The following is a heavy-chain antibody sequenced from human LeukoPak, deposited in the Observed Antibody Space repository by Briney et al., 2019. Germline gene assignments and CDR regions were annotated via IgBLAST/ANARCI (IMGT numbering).Heavy chain of an antibody. J-gene: IGHJ6*02. CDR3: ARGKVVVIARNYYYYYGMDV. V-gene: IGHV1-46*01. CDR1: GYTSTSYY. Sequence: ASVKASCKASGYTSTSYYMHWVRQAPGQGIEWMGIINPSGGSTSYAQKFQGRVTMTRDTSTSTVYMELSSLRSEDTAVYYCARGKVVVIARNYYYYYGMDVWGQGTTVTVSS. CDR2: INPSGGST. D-gene: IGHD3-22*01.